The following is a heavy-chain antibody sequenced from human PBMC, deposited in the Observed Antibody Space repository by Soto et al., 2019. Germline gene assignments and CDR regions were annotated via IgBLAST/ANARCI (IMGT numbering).Heavy chain of an antibody. J-gene: IGHJ4*02. CDR2: ISGSGGST. CDR1: GFTFSSYA. D-gene: IGHD3-22*01. CDR3: AKPQYYYDSSGPPSPFDY. V-gene: IGHV3-23*01. Sequence: GSLRLSCAASGFTFSSYAMSWVRQAPGKGLEWVSAISGSGGSTYYADSVKGRFTISRDNSKNTLYLQMNSLRAEDTAVYYCAKPQYYYDSSGPPSPFDYWGQGTLVTVSS.